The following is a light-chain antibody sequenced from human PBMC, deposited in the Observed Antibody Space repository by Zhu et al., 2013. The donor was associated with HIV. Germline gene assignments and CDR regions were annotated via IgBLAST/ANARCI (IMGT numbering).Light chain of an antibody. CDR3: QQYNSYSLKRT. CDR2: DAS. V-gene: IGKV1-33*01. J-gene: IGKJ1*01. Sequence: DIQMTQSPSSLSASVGDRVTITCQASQDISNYLNWYQQKPGKAPKLLIYDASNLETGVPSRFSGSGSGTEFTLTISSLQPDDFATYYCQQYNSYSLKRTFGQGTQGGNQT. CDR1: QDISNY.